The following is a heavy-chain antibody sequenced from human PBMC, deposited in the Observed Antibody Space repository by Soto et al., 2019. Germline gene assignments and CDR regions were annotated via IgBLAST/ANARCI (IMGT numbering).Heavy chain of an antibody. V-gene: IGHV4-30-4*01. J-gene: IGHJ5*02. CDR2: IYYSGST. D-gene: IGHD3-22*01. CDR1: GGSISSGDYY. Sequence: SETLSLTCTVSGGSISSGDYYWSWIRQPPGKGLEWIGYIYYSGSTYYNPSLKSRVTISVDTSKNQFSLKLSSVTAADTAVYYCARAYDSSGSPYNWFDPWGQGTLVTVS. CDR3: ARAYDSSGSPYNWFDP.